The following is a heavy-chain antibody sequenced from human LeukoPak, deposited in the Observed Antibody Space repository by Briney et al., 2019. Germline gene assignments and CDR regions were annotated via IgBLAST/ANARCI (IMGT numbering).Heavy chain of an antibody. D-gene: IGHD4-17*01. V-gene: IGHV4-34*01. Sequence: SETLSLTCAVYGGSLSGYYWSWIRQPPGKGLEWIGEINHSGSTNYNPSLKSRVTISVDTSKNQFSLKLSSVTAADTAVYYCARKGRTVTAPPDYWGQGTLVTVSS. J-gene: IGHJ4*02. CDR3: ARKGRTVTAPPDY. CDR2: INHSGST. CDR1: GGSLSGYY.